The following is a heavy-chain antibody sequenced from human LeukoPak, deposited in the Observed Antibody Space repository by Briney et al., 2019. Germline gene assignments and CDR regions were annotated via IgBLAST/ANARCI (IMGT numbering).Heavy chain of an antibody. CDR1: GFTVSSNY. CDR2: IYNGGST. J-gene: IGHJ4*02. D-gene: IGHD5-18*01. CDR3: AKDLIRGPAAMLSD. Sequence: PAGSLRLSCAAYGFTVSSNYMSWVRQAPGKGLEWVSVIYNGGSTYYAHSVKGRFTISRDNSKNTLYLQMSSLRAEDTAVYYCAKDLIRGPAAMLSDWGQGTLVTVSS. V-gene: IGHV3-53*05.